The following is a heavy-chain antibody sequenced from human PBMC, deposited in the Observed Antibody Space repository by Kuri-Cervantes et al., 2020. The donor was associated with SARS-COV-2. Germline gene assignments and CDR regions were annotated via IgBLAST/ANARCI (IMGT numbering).Heavy chain of an antibody. Sequence: ASVNVSCKASGYTFTGYYMHWVRQAPGQGLEWMGWINPNSGGTNYAQKFQGRVTMTRDTSISTAYMELSRLRSDDTAVYYCARDSLLSGSYHFDYWGQGTLVTVSS. V-gene: IGHV1-2*02. J-gene: IGHJ4*02. D-gene: IGHD1-26*01. CDR3: ARDSLLSGSYHFDY. CDR1: GYTFTGYY. CDR2: INPNSGGT.